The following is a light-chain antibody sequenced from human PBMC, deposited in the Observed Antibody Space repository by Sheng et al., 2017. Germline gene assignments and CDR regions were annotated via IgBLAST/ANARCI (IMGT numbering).Light chain of an antibody. J-gene: IGKJ1*01. CDR3: QQYYSTPGT. Sequence: DIVMTQSPDSLAVSLGERATINCKSSQSVLHRASNKNYLAWYQQKPGQPPKLLIYWASTRESGVPDRFSGSGSGTDFTLTISSLQAEDVAVYYCQQYYSTPGTFGQGTKVEIK. V-gene: IGKV4-1*01. CDR1: QSVLHRASNKNY. CDR2: WAS.